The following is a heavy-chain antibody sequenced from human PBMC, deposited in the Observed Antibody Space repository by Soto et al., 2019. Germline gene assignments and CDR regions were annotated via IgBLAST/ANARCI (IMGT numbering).Heavy chain of an antibody. V-gene: IGHV4-59*01. CDR3: ARCTKSGWFDP. CDR1: GGPISSYY. Sequence: PSETLSLTCTGSGGPISSYYWSWIRQPPGKGLEWIGYIYYSGSTNYNPSLKSRVTISVDTSKNQFSLKLSSVTAADTAVYYCARCTKSGWFDPWGQGTLVTVSS. CDR2: IYYSGST. J-gene: IGHJ5*02. D-gene: IGHD1-26*01.